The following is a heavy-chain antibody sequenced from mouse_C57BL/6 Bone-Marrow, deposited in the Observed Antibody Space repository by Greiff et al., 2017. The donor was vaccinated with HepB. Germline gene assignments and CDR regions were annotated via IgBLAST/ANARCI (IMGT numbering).Heavy chain of an antibody. CDR1: GYTFTSYW. CDR2: IHPNSGST. V-gene: IGHV1-64*01. Sequence: VQLQQSGAELVKPGASVKLSCKASGYTFTSYWMHWVKQRPGQGLEWIGMIHPNSGSTNYNEKFKSKATLTVDKSSSTAYMQLSSLTSEDSAVYYCARLLRFAMDYWGQGTSVTVSS. D-gene: IGHD1-1*01. CDR3: ARLLRFAMDY. J-gene: IGHJ4*01.